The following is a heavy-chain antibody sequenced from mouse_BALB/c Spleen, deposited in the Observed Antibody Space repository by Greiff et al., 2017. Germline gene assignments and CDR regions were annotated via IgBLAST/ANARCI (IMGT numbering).Heavy chain of an antibody. CDR1: GFTFSSFG. CDR3: ARRGDGCDLDY. D-gene: IGHD2-2*01. Sequence: EVQLVESGGGLVQPGGSRKLSCAASGFTFSSFGMHWVRQAPEKGLEWVAYISSGSSTIYYADTVKGRFTLSRDNPKNTLFLQRTSLRSEDTAMYYCARRGDGCDLDYWGQGTTVTV. J-gene: IGHJ2*01. V-gene: IGHV5-17*02. CDR2: ISSGSSTI.